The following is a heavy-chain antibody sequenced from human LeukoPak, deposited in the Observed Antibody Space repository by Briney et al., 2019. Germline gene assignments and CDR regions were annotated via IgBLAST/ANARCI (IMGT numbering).Heavy chain of an antibody. CDR3: ATDSHYAFDF. Sequence: TGGSLRLSCTAFGFSFNKYPMNWVRQAPGKGLEWVSNIRPGDSAKTYADSVRGLFTISRDDAKKSLYLQMDSLRDGDTAVYYCATDSHYAFDFWGLGTLVTVSS. D-gene: IGHD4-17*01. J-gene: IGHJ4*02. V-gene: IGHV3-48*02. CDR2: IRPGDSAK. CDR1: GFSFNKYP.